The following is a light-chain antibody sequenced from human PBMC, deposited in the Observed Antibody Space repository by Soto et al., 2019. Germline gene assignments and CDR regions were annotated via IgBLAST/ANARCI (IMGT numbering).Light chain of an antibody. CDR3: QQYNNWPFT. Sequence: EKVMTQSPATLSVSPGERATLSCRASQSVGANLAWYQQKPGQAPRLLIYGASTRATGIPARFSGSGSGTEFTLNISSLQSEDFAVYYCQQYNNWPFTFGPGTTVDIK. V-gene: IGKV3-15*01. CDR2: GAS. CDR1: QSVGAN. J-gene: IGKJ3*01.